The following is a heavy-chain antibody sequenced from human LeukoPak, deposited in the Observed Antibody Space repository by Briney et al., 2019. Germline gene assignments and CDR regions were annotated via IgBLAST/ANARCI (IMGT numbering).Heavy chain of an antibody. D-gene: IGHD2-21*02. CDR2: INHSGST. J-gene: IGHJ4*02. CDR3: ARDLLYCGGDCQDY. Sequence: SETLSLTCVVYGGSFSGYYWSWIRQPPGKGLEWIGEINHSGSTYYNPSLKSRVTISVDTSKNQFSLKLSSVTAADTAVYYCARDLLYCGGDCQDYWGQGTLVTVSS. V-gene: IGHV4-34*01. CDR1: GGSFSGYY.